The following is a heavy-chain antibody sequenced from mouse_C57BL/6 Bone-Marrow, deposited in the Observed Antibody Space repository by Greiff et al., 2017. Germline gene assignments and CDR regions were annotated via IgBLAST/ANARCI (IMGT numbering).Heavy chain of an antibody. CDR1: GFSLTSYG. V-gene: IGHV2-9*01. J-gene: IGHJ4*01. CDR2: IWGGGST. D-gene: IGHD1-1*01. CDR3: ANYYGSSSYYAMDY. Sequence: VKLVESGPGLVAPSQSLSITCTVSGFSLTSYGVDWVRQPPGKGLAWLGVIWGGGSTNYNSALMSRLSISKDNSKSQVFLKMNSLQTDDTAMYYCANYYGSSSYYAMDYWGQGTSVTVSS.